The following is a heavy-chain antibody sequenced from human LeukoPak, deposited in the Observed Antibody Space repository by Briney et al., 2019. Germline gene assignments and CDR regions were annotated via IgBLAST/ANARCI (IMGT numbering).Heavy chain of an antibody. V-gene: IGHV3-30*14. CDR1: GFTFSSYA. CDR2: ISYDGSNK. CDR3: ARTLGYYGSGSYYTLSYYYYMDV. Sequence: GRSLRLSCAASGFTFSSYAMHWVRQAPGKGLEWVAVISYDGSNKYYADSVKGRFTISRDNSKNTLYLQMNSLRAEDTAVYYCARTLGYYGSGSYYTLSYYYYMDVWGKGTTVTISS. D-gene: IGHD3-10*01. J-gene: IGHJ6*03.